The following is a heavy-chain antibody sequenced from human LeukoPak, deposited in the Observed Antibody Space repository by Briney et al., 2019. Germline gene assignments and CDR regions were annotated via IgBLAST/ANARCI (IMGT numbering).Heavy chain of an antibody. CDR2: ISSSSSYI. CDR3: ANEPNYYGSGSYSPYPTY. CDR1: GFTFSSYS. V-gene: IGHV3-21*01. J-gene: IGHJ4*02. D-gene: IGHD3-10*01. Sequence: GGSLRLSCAASGFTFSSYSMNWVRQAPGKGLEWVSSISSSSSYIYYADSVKGRFTISRDNAKNSLYLQMNSLRAEDTAVYYCANEPNYYGSGSYSPYPTYWGQGTLVTVSS.